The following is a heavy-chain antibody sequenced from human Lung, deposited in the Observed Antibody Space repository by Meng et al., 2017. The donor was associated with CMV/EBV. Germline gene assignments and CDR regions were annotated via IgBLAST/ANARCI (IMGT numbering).Heavy chain of an antibody. V-gene: IGHV3-7*01. CDR2: IKEDGSAK. CDR3: ARWKPRIDY. D-gene: IGHD1-1*01. J-gene: IGHJ4*02. CDR1: GFKFSNYP. Sequence: GEXXKISCAASGFKFSNYPVHWVRQAPGKGLEWVANIKEDGSAKYYVDSVKGRFTISRDNAKKSLYLQMNSLRAEDTAVYYCARWKPRIDYWGQGTLVTVSS.